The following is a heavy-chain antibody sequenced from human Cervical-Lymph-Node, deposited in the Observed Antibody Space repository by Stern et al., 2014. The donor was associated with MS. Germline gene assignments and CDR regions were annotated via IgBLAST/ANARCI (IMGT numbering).Heavy chain of an antibody. J-gene: IGHJ4*02. CDR3: ARETDTSGYYFDH. CDR1: GYTFSRYA. D-gene: IGHD3-22*01. CDR2: INTNTGSP. V-gene: IGHV7-4-1*02. Sequence: VPLVESGSELMKPGASVNISCKASGYTFSRYAVNCLRQAPGQVLEWMGWINTNTGSPTYARGLTGRFVFSLDTSVTTAYLQISSLKADDTAIYYCARETDTSGYYFDHWGQGVLVTVSS.